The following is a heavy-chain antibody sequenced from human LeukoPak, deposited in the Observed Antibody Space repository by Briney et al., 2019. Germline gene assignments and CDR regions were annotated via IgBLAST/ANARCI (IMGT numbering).Heavy chain of an antibody. CDR1: GGSISSGGYY. CDR2: IYHSGST. CDR3: ARAVRAPRATTVTHYWYFDL. D-gene: IGHD4-17*01. V-gene: IGHV4-30-2*01. J-gene: IGHJ2*01. Sequence: SQTLSLTCTVSGGSISSGGYYWSWIRQPPGKGLEWIGYIYHSGSTYYNPSLKSRVTISVDTSKNQFSLKLSSVTAADTAVYYCARAVRAPRATTVTHYWYFDLWGRGTLVTVSS.